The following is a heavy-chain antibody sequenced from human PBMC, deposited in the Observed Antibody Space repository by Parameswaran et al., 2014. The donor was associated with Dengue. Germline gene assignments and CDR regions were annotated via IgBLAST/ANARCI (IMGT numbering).Heavy chain of an antibody. J-gene: IGHJ4*02. V-gene: IGHV4-59*01. CDR2: IFYSGTT. Sequence: RWIRQPPGKGLEWIGYIFYSGTTHYNPSLKSRVTISVDTSKNQFSLKLSSVTAADTAVYYCARAKPYDGNGPFDYWGQGTLVTVSS. CDR3: ARAKPYDGNGPFDY. D-gene: IGHD3-22*01.